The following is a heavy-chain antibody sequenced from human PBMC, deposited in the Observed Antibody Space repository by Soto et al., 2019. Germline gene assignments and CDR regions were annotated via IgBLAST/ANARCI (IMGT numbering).Heavy chain of an antibody. D-gene: IGHD3-16*01. Sequence: GGSLRLSCAASGFSFSSYTMVWVRQAPGKGLEWVSSISGSGGSPSYADSVQGRFIISRDNPRNTVSLQMNRPRAEDTATYYCAKDSHWGIISPTHDYWGQGTLVTVSS. CDR2: ISGSGGSP. CDR1: GFSFSSYT. CDR3: AKDSHWGIISPTHDY. V-gene: IGHV3-23*01. J-gene: IGHJ4*02.